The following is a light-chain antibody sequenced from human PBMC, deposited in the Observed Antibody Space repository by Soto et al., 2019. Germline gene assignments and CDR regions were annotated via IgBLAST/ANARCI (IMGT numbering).Light chain of an antibody. CDR1: QGIRNS. Sequence: DIQMTQSPTSLSASVGDRVTITCRASQGIRNSVAWYQQIPGKAPKLLIYAASTLQSGVPSRFSGSGSGTDFTLTISGLQPEDVATYSCQKYSSVPVFGPGTKVEIK. CDR3: QKYSSVPV. CDR2: AAS. V-gene: IGKV1-27*01. J-gene: IGKJ3*01.